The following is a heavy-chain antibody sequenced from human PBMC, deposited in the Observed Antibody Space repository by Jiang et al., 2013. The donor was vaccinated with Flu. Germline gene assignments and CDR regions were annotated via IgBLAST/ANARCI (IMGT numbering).Heavy chain of an antibody. J-gene: IGHJ6*01. Sequence: QLLESGGGLVQPGGSMRLSCAASGFSFSTYAMTWVRQAPGKGLEWVSVVSGSGVSTHYAGSVKGRFTISRDNAKNTLYLQMNSLRAEDTAVYYCAKYGGYTFGHGYGMDVWG. CDR3: AKYGGYTFGHGYGMDV. V-gene: IGHV3-23*01. CDR1: GFSFSTYA. CDR2: VSGSGVST. D-gene: IGHD4/OR15-4a*01.